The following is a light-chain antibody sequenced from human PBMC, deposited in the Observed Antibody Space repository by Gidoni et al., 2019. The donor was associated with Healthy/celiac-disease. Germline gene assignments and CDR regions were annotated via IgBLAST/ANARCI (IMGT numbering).Light chain of an antibody. Sequence: IQITQSPSSLSASVGDRVTITCRASQSISSYLNWYQQKPGKAPKLLIYAASSLQSGVPSRFSGSGSGTDFTLTISRLQPEDFATYYCQQSYSTPTFGQGTKVEIK. V-gene: IGKV1-39*01. CDR2: AAS. J-gene: IGKJ1*01. CDR1: QSISSY. CDR3: QQSYSTPT.